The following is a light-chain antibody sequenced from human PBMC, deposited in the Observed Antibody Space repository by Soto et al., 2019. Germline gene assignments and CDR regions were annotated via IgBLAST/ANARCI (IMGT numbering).Light chain of an antibody. V-gene: IGKV3-11*01. CDR2: DAS. J-gene: IGKJ3*01. CDR3: QHRSNWPS. Sequence: EIVLTQSPATLSLSPGERATLSCRASRGVSSYLAWYQQKPGQAPRLLIYDASNRATGIPARFSGSGSGTDFTLTISSLEPEDFAVYYCQHRSNWPSFGPGTKVDIK. CDR1: RGVSSY.